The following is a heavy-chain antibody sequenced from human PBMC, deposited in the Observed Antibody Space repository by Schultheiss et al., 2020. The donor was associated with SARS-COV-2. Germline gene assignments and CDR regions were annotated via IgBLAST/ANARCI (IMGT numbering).Heavy chain of an antibody. CDR3: ARPYDSSHMGGFDY. CDR2: IYYSGST. J-gene: IGHJ4*02. V-gene: IGHV4-39*01. CDR1: GSSISSSSYY. Sequence: GSLRLSCTVSGSSISSSSYYWGWIRQPPGKGLEWIGSIYYSGSTYYKASLKSRVTISADTSKNQFSLKLSSVTAADTAIYYCARPYDSSHMGGFDYWGQGTLLTVSS. D-gene: IGHD3-22*01.